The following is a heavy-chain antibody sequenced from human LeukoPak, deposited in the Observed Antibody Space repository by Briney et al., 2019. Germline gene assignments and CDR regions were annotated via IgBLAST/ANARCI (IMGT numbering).Heavy chain of an antibody. CDR2: IYSGGST. Sequence: PGGSLRLSCAASGFTVSKNYMSWVRQAPGKGLEWVSVIYSGGSTYYADSVKGRFTISRDNAENSVSLHLSTLRAEDTAVYYCAKYGDPATYLDLWGQGVLVTVSS. V-gene: IGHV3-66*01. D-gene: IGHD2-21*01. CDR3: AKYGDPATYLDL. J-gene: IGHJ5*02. CDR1: GFTVSKNY.